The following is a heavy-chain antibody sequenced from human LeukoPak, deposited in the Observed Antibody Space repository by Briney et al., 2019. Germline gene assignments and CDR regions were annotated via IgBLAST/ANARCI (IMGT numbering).Heavy chain of an antibody. CDR2: ISGSGGST. CDR3: AKGTTYYYYNMDV. D-gene: IGHD1-7*01. CDR1: GFIFSSYA. Sequence: GGSLRLSCAASGFIFSSYAMSWVRQAPGKGLEWVSAISGSGGSTYYADSVKGRFTISRDNSKNTLYLQMNSLRVEDTAVYYCAKGTTYYYYNMDVWGKGTTVTVSS. V-gene: IGHV3-23*01. J-gene: IGHJ6*03.